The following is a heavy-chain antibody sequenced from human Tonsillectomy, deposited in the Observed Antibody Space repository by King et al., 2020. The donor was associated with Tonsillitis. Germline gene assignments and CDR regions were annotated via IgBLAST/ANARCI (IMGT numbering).Heavy chain of an antibody. V-gene: IGHV5-10-1*03. Sequence: VQLVESGAEVKKPGESLRISCKGSGYSFTSYWISGVRQMPGKGREGMGRIDPSDSYTTYSPSLQAHVTISADKSISTAYLQWSSLKASDTAMYYCARHVGDLFLFDPWGQGTLVTVSS. J-gene: IGHJ5*02. CDR2: IDPSDSYT. D-gene: IGHD4-17*01. CDR3: ARHVGDLFLFDP. CDR1: GYSFTSYW.